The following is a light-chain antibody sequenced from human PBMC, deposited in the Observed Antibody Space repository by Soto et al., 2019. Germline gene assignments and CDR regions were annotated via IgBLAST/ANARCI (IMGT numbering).Light chain of an antibody. Sequence: DIVMTQSPVSLAVSLGERATINCKSSQSVLYSSNNKNYLAWYQQKPGQPPQLLIYWASTRESGGPDRFSGSGSGTDFTLTISNLQAEDVAVYYCQQYYTAPLTFGGGTKVEIK. CDR3: QQYYTAPLT. CDR1: QSVLYSSNNKNY. V-gene: IGKV4-1*01. J-gene: IGKJ4*01. CDR2: WAS.